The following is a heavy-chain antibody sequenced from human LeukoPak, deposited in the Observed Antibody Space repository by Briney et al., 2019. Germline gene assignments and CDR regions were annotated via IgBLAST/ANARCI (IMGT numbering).Heavy chain of an antibody. D-gene: IGHD3-10*01. V-gene: IGHV3-74*01. CDR2: MNSDGSST. CDR3: ARGSWYGSGVFYFDS. J-gene: IGHJ4*02. Sequence: GGSLRLSCAASGFTFSSYWMHWVRQPPGKGLVWVSRMNSDGSSTSYADSVKGRFTISRDNAKNTLYLQMNSLRAEDTAVYYCARGSWYGSGVFYFDSWGQGTLATVSS. CDR1: GFTFSSYW.